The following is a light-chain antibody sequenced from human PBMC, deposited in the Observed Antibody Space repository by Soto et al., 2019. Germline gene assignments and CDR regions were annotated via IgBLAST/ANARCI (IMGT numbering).Light chain of an antibody. J-gene: IGKJ1*01. V-gene: IGKV1-5*03. CDR2: KAS. CDR3: KQYNSYPWT. CDR1: QSISSW. Sequence: DIQMTQSPSTLSASVEDRVTITCRASQSISSWLAWYQQKPGKAPKLLIYKASSLESGVPSRFSGSGSGTEFTLTISSLQPDDFATYYCKQYNSYPWTFGQGTRWISN.